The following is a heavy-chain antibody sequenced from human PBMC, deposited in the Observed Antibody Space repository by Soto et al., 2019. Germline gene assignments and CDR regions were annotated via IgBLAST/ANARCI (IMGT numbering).Heavy chain of an antibody. CDR2: ISGSGGST. D-gene: IGHD4-17*01. J-gene: IGHJ3*02. CDR3: SKDQAPPVTYAFDI. CDR1: GFTFSSYA. Sequence: EVQLLESWGGLVQPGGSLRLSCAASGFTFSSYAMSWVRQAPGKGLEWVSAISGSGGSTYYADSVKGRFTISRDNSKTTLYLQMNSLRAEDTAVYYCSKDQAPPVTYAFDIWGQGTMVTVSS. V-gene: IGHV3-23*01.